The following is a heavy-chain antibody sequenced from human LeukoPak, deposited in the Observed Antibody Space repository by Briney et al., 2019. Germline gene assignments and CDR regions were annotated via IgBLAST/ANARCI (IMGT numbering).Heavy chain of an antibody. J-gene: IGHJ6*04. CDR3: ASGMVRRNYYYYGMDV. Sequence: ASVKVSCKASGYTFTSYGIRWVRQAPGQGLEWMGWISAYNGNTNYAQKLQGRVTMTTDTSTSTAYMELRSLRSDDTAVYYCASGMVRRNYYYYGMDVWGKGTSVTVSS. CDR2: ISAYNGNT. V-gene: IGHV1-18*04. CDR1: GYTFTSYG. D-gene: IGHD3-10*01.